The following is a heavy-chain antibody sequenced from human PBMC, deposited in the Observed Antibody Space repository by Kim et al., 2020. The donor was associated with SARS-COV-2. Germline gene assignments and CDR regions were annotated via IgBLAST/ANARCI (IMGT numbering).Heavy chain of an antibody. Sequence: GGSLRLSCTVSGFNFNSYSMNWVRQAPGKGLEWVSYISSSSSTVYYAGSVRGRFTISRDNAKNSLFLQMNSLRDDDTAVYYCARCPLSMTMVRGMITTTLFDDYNMGAWGQGTTVTVSS. CDR1: GFNFNSYS. D-gene: IGHD3-10*01. CDR3: ARCPLSMTMVRGMITTTLFDDYNMGA. V-gene: IGHV3-48*02. CDR2: ISSSSSTV. J-gene: IGHJ6*02.